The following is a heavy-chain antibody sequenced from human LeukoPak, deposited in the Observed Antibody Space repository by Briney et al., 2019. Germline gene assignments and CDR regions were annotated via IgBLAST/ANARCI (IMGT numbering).Heavy chain of an antibody. CDR2: IDSDGSGA. CDR1: GFTFSTYW. D-gene: IGHD3-10*01. V-gene: IGHV3-74*01. Sequence: GGSLRLSCAASGFTFSTYWMHWVRQAPGMGLVWVSRIDSDGSGAGYADSVKGRFTISRDNAKNTLYLQMNSLRAEDTAVYYCARIGPSGPGSYFFLDPWGQGTLVTVSS. J-gene: IGHJ5*02. CDR3: ARIGPSGPGSYFFLDP.